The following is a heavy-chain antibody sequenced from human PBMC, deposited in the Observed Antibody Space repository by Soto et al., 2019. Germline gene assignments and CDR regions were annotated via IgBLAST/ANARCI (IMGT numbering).Heavy chain of an antibody. Sequence: SETLSLTCTVSGGSISGYYRTWIRQPPGTGLEWIGEINHSGSTNYNPSLKSRVTISVDTSKNQFSLKLTSVTAADTAVYYCARDKITGLFDYWGQGTLVTVSS. CDR2: INHSGST. D-gene: IGHD2-8*02. J-gene: IGHJ4*02. V-gene: IGHV4-34*01. CDR1: GGSISGYY. CDR3: ARDKITGLFDY.